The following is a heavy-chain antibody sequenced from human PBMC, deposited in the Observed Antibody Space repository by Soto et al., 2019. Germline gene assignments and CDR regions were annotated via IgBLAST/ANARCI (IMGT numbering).Heavy chain of an antibody. Sequence: QVQLVQSGAEVKKPGSSVKVSCKASGGTFSSYAISWVRQAPGQGLEWMGGIIPIFGTANYAQKFQGRVTITVDESTSTAYMELSSLRSEDTAVYYCARGYYDSSGYYLNFDYWGQGTLVTVSS. CDR3: ARGYYDSSGYYLNFDY. CDR2: IIPIFGTA. D-gene: IGHD3-22*01. J-gene: IGHJ4*02. CDR1: GGTFSSYA. V-gene: IGHV1-69*01.